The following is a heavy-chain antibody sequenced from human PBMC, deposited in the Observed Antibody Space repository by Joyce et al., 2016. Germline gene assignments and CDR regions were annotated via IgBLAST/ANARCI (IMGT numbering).Heavy chain of an antibody. D-gene: IGHD2-2*01. CDR3: VREGLGSSRLDAFDI. Sequence: EVQLVESGGGLEQPGGSLRLSCAASGFTFSNHEIHWVRQVIGKGLEWVSAIAPTGDTFYAGSVKGRFTIFRENAKNSVYLQMTSLRAEDTAVYYCVREGLGSSRLDAFDIWGQGTMVTVS. V-gene: IGHV3-13*01. CDR2: IAPTGDT. CDR1: GFTFSNHE. J-gene: IGHJ3*02.